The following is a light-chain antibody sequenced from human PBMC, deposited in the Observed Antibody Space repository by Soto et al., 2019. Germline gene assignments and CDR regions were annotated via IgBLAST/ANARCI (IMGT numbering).Light chain of an antibody. V-gene: IGLV2-14*01. Sequence: QSALTQPASVSGSPGQSITISCTGTSSDVGVYNYVSWYQQHPGKAPKLMIYDVSNRPSGVSNRFSGSKSGNTASLTISGLQAEDEADYYCSSYRGSSTLVIFGGGTKLTVL. J-gene: IGLJ2*01. CDR2: DVS. CDR1: SSDVGVYNY. CDR3: SSYRGSSTLVI.